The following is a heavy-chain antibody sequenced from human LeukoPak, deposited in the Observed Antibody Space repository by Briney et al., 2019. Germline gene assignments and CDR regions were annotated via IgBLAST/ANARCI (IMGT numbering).Heavy chain of an antibody. CDR2: INHSGST. CDR3: ARPRYRTGTPLDY. CDR1: GGSFSGYY. D-gene: IGHD1-1*01. J-gene: IGHJ4*02. Sequence: PSETLSLTCAVYGGSFSGYYWSWIRQPPGKGLEWIGEINHSGSTNYNPSLKSRVTISVDTSKNQFSLKLSSVTAADTAVYYCARPRYRTGTPLDYWGQGTLVTVSS. V-gene: IGHV4-34*01.